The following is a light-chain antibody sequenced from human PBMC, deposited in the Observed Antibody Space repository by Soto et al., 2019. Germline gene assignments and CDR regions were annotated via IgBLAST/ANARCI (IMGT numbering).Light chain of an antibody. V-gene: IGKV3-20*01. J-gene: IGKJ1*01. CDR2: GAS. CDR1: QSVSNNY. CDR3: QQYGSSGT. Sequence: EIVLTHSPGTLSLSPWESSTLSCRASQSVSNNYLAWYQQKPGQAPRLLIYGASNRATGIPDRFSGSGSGTDFTLTISRLEPEDFAVYYCQQYGSSGTFGQGTKVDI.